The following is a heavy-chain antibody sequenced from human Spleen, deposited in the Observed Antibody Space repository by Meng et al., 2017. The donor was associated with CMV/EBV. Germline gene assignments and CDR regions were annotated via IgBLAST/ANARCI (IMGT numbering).Heavy chain of an antibody. J-gene: IGHJ4*02. Sequence: GGSLRLSCAASEFTFSTYEMNWVRQAPGKGLEWISYISSSGDTTYYADSVKGRFTVSRNNAKNTLYLQMNSLRVEDTAVYYCARGAAYGGQGTLVTVSS. V-gene: IGHV3-48*03. CDR3: ARGAAY. CDR2: ISSSGDTT. CDR1: EFTFSTYE.